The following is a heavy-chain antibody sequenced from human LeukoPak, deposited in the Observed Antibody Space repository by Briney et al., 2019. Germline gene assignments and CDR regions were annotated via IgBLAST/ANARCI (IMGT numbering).Heavy chain of an antibody. CDR3: ANSVRGVIVRGFDY. D-gene: IGHD3-10*02. Sequence: GGSLRLSCAASGFTFSSYWMSWVRQAPGKGLEWVANIKQDGSEKYYVDSVKGRFTISRDNAKNSLYLQMNSLRAEDTAVYYCANSVRGVIVRGFDYWGQGTLVTVSS. CDR2: IKQDGSEK. J-gene: IGHJ4*02. CDR1: GFTFSSYW. V-gene: IGHV3-7*02.